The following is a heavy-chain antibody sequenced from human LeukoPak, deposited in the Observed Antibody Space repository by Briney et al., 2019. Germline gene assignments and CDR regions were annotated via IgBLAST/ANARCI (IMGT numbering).Heavy chain of an antibody. Sequence: ASVKASCKASGGTFSSYAISWVRQAPGQGLEWMGGIIPIFGTANYAQKFQGRVTITTDESTSTAYMELSSLRSEDTAVYYCARVGAARPHYYYYYYMDVWGKGTTVTVSS. J-gene: IGHJ6*03. CDR1: GGTFSSYA. CDR2: IIPIFGTA. V-gene: IGHV1-69*05. D-gene: IGHD6-6*01. CDR3: ARVGAARPHYYYYYYMDV.